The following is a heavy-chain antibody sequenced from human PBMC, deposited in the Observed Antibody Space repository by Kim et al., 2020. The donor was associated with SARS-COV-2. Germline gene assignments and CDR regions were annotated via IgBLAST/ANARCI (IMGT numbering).Heavy chain of an antibody. CDR1: GGTFSSYA. J-gene: IGHJ4*02. Sequence: SVKVSCKASGGTFSSYAISWVRQAPGQGLEWMGGIIPIFGTANYAHKFQGRVTITADESTSTAYMELSSLRSEDTAVYYCARDRRHDYSNPFDYWGQGTLVTVSS. D-gene: IGHD4-4*01. CDR3: ARDRRHDYSNPFDY. CDR2: IIPIFGTA. V-gene: IGHV1-69*13.